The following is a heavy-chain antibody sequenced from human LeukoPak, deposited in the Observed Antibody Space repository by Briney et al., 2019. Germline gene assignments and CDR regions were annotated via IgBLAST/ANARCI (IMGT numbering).Heavy chain of an antibody. CDR2: IYYSGST. Sequence: PSETLSLTCTVSGGSISSGGDYWSWIRQHPGKGLEWIGYIYYSGSTYYNPSLKSRVTISVDTSKNQFSLKLSSVTAADTAVYYCARYYYDSSGYYYSHFDYWGQGTLVTVSS. CDR3: ARYYYDSSGYYYSHFDY. CDR1: GGSISSGGDY. J-gene: IGHJ4*02. V-gene: IGHV4-31*03. D-gene: IGHD3-22*01.